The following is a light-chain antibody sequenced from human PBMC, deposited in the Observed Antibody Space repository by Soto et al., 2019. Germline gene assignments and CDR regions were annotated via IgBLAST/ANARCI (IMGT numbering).Light chain of an antibody. CDR3: LLYYGGQLGV. Sequence: QAVVTQEPSLTVSPGGTVTLTCASSTGAVTSGYYPNWFQQKPGQAPRALIYSTSNKYSWTPARFSGSLLGGKAALTLSGAQYEDEVEYTCLLYYGGQLGVFGGGTKLTVL. CDR1: TGAVTSGYY. CDR2: STS. J-gene: IGLJ2*01. V-gene: IGLV7-43*01.